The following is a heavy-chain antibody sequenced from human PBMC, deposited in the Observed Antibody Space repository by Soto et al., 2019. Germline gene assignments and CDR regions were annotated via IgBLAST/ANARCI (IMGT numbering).Heavy chain of an antibody. CDR3: AIDFFCDNTTCPTSNWFAP. V-gene: IGHV1-46*01. CDR2: ISPINSTT. D-gene: IGHD2-2*01. Sequence: ASVKVSCKASGYAFTSYFMHWVRQAPGQGLEWMGIISPINSTTKYAQKFEGRVSMTSDTSTTTVYMELSSLRSEDTAVYYCAIDFFCDNTTCPTSNWFAPWGQGTLVTVSS. CDR1: GYAFTSYF. J-gene: IGHJ5*02.